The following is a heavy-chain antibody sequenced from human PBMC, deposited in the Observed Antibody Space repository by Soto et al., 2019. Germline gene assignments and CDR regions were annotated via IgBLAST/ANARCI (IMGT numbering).Heavy chain of an antibody. CDR3: ARGGEGYNFGAVY. CDR2: IIPKLGSA. Sequence: QVQLVQSGAEVTEPGSSVKVSCKASGGGKLRDYHTTWVRRAPGQGLEWMGGIIPKLGSANYAQKFQGRVTITADESTNSVYMELSSLRSDDTAVYYCARGGEGYNFGAVYWGQGTPVTVSS. D-gene: IGHD5-12*01. J-gene: IGHJ4*02. CDR1: GGGKLRDYH. V-gene: IGHV1-69*01.